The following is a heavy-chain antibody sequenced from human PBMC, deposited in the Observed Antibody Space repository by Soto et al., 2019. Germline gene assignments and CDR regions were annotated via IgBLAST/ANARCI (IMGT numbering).Heavy chain of an antibody. Sequence: PGGSLRLSCAASGFTFTNYWMSWVRQAPGKGLEWVANIRPDGSEKWYVDSVKGRFTISRDNAKNSLYLQMISLRVEDTAMYYCARGDYSDTSGPFSDAFDIWGQGTMVTVSS. CDR2: IRPDGSEK. CDR1: GFTFTNYW. J-gene: IGHJ3*02. V-gene: IGHV3-7*04. CDR3: ARGDYSDTSGPFSDAFDI. D-gene: IGHD3-22*01.